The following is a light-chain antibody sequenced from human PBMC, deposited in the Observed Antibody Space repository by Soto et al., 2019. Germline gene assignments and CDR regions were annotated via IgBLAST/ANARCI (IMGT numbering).Light chain of an antibody. V-gene: IGKV3-15*01. CDR3: QQYNSWLWT. CDR2: GAS. CDR1: QIILTN. Sequence: EIVMTQSPATLSVSPGERATLSCRASQIILTNLAWYQQKPGQAPRLLIYGASTRATGIPARFSGSGSGTEFTLTISSLQSEDFEIYYCQQYNSWLWTFGQGTKVDI. J-gene: IGKJ1*01.